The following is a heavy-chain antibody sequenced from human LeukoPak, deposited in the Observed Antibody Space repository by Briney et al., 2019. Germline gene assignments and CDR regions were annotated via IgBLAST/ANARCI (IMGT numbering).Heavy chain of an antibody. J-gene: IGHJ4*02. CDR2: ISGSGGST. CDR3: AKTPFYDILTGLDY. CDR1: GFTFSSYA. V-gene: IGHV3-23*01. Sequence: PGGSLRLSCAASGFTFSSYAMSWVRQAPGKGLEWVSAISGSGGSTYYADSVKGRFTISRDNSKNTLYLQMNSLRAEDTAVYYCAKTPFYDILTGLDYWGQGTLVTVSS. D-gene: IGHD3-9*01.